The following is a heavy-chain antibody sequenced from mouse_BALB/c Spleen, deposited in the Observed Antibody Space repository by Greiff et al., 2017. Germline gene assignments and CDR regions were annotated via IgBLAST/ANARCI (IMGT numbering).Heavy chain of an antibody. CDR2: IDPENGDT. V-gene: IGHV14-4*02. CDR3: NGITTVVATEAMDY. D-gene: IGHD1-1*01. CDR1: GFNIKDYY. Sequence: VQLQQSGAELVRSGASVKLSCTASGFNIKDYYMHWVKPRPEQGLEWIGWIDPENGDTEYAPKFQGKATMTADTSSNTAYLQLSSLTSEDTAVYYCNGITTVVATEAMDYWGQGTSVTVSS. J-gene: IGHJ4*01.